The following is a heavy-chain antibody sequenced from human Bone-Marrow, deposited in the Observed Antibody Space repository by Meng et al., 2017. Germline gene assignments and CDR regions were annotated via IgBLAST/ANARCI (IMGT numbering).Heavy chain of an antibody. CDR1: GGSIRRSSDY. Sequence: QVQLQESGPGLVKPSETLSLTCTVPGGSIRRSSDYWGWVRQPPGKGLEWIGSIHYSGNTYYNPSLKSRVTISEXTSKNQFSLKLSSVTXADTAVFYCARHXLVGATLNWFDPWGQGTLVTVSS. V-gene: IGHV4-39*01. D-gene: IGHD1-26*01. CDR2: IHYSGNT. CDR3: ARHXLVGATLNWFDP. J-gene: IGHJ5*02.